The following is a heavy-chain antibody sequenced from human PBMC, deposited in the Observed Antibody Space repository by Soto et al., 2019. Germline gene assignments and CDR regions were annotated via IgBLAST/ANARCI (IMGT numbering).Heavy chain of an antibody. D-gene: IGHD6-25*01. V-gene: IGHV3-66*01. J-gene: IGHJ4*02. CDR3: AVAPRGERLLDFDY. CDR2: LYSGGST. CDR1: GFTVSSKY. Sequence: EVQLVESGGGLVQPGGSLRLSCVASGFTVSSKYMSWVRQAPGKGLEWVSVLYSGGSTYYADSVRDRFTISRHNSRNTLYLQLSRLRVEDTAIYYCAVAPRGERLLDFDYWGRGTLVTVSS.